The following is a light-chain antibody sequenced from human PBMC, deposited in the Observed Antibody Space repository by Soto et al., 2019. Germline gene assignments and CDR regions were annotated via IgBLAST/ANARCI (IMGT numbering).Light chain of an antibody. Sequence: QSVLTQPASVSGSPGQSITISCTGTSSDVGSYNLVSWYQQHPGKAPKFMIYEGTKRPSGVSNRFSGSKSGNTASLTISGLQAEDEADYYCCSYAGITTFYVFGTGTKVTVL. CDR2: EGT. CDR3: CSYAGITTFYV. J-gene: IGLJ1*01. CDR1: SSDVGSYNL. V-gene: IGLV2-23*01.